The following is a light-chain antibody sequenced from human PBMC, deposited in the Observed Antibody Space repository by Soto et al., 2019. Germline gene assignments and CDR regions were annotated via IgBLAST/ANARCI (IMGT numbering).Light chain of an antibody. CDR3: QQYNNLPPIT. CDR2: GAS. CDR1: QSVSSSY. V-gene: IGKV3-15*01. J-gene: IGKJ5*01. Sequence: EIVLSQSPGTLSLSPKEGATLSCRASQSVSSSYLAWYQQKPGQAPRLLIYGASTRATGIPARFSGSGSGTEFTLTISCLQSEDFAIYYCQQYNNLPPITFAQGTLLEIK.